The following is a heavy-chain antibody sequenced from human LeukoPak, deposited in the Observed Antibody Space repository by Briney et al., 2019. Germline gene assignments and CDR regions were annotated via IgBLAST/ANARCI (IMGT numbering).Heavy chain of an antibody. Sequence: ASVSVSCKASGYTFTSYGISWVRQAPGQGLEWMGWISAYNGNTNYAQKLQGRVTMTTDTSTSTAYMELRSLRSDDTAVYYCARVGGDIVVVVAATFDYWGQGTLVTVSS. CDR3: ARVGGDIVVVVAATFDY. CDR2: ISAYNGNT. CDR1: GYTFTSYG. D-gene: IGHD2-15*01. J-gene: IGHJ4*02. V-gene: IGHV1-18*01.